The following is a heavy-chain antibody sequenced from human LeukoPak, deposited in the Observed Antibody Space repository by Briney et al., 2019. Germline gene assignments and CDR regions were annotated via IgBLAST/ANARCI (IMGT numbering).Heavy chain of an antibody. CDR1: GISLSSLW. CDR3: VRGEAHDS. J-gene: IGHJ4*02. CDR2: IRQDGSDE. Sequence: GGSLRLSCAASGISLSSLWMSWFRQAPGKGLEWVADIRQDGSDEHYVASVKGRFTISRDSTSLFLQMNSLRTEDTAVYYCVRGEAHDSWGQGTLITVSS. V-gene: IGHV3-7*01. D-gene: IGHD1-26*01.